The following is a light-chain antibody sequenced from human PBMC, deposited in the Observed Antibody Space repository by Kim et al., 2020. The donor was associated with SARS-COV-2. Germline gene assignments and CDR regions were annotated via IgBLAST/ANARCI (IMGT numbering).Light chain of an antibody. CDR2: EVT. V-gene: IGLV2-8*01. J-gene: IGLJ1*01. CDR1: RGAFGSDKY. Sequence: PGQSVAISCSGTRGAFGSDKYLSWYEQHPGKYPKLIIYEVTKRPSGVPDRFSGSMSGNTATLTVSGLQAEDEADYYCATHGGYDYVFGTGTKVTVL. CDR3: ATHGGYDYV.